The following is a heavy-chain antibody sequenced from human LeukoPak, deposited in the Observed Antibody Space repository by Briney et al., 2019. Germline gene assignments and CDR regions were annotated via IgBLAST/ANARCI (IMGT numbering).Heavy chain of an antibody. CDR1: GFTFSSYA. D-gene: IGHD3-22*01. CDR2: ISGSGSST. CDR3: AKGAHYYDSSGYFLYFDY. Sequence: GGSLRLSCAASGFTFSSYAMSWVRQAPGKGLEWVSAISGSGSSTYYADSVKGRFTISRDSSKNTLYLQMNSLRAEDTAVYYCAKGAHYYDSSGYFLYFDYWGQGTLVTVSS. V-gene: IGHV3-23*01. J-gene: IGHJ4*02.